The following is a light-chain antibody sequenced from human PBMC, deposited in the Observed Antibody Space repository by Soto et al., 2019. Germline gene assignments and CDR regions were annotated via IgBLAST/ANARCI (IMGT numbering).Light chain of an antibody. CDR2: EVS. J-gene: IGLJ1*01. Sequence: QSVLTQPASVSGSPGQSITISCTGTSSDVGGYNYVSWYQQHPGKAPKLMIYEVSTRPSVVSDRFSASKSGNTASLTISGLQAEDGADYYCSSYTGPTTLDVFGTGTKVTVL. CDR3: SSYTGPTTLDV. V-gene: IGLV2-14*01. CDR1: SSDVGGYNY.